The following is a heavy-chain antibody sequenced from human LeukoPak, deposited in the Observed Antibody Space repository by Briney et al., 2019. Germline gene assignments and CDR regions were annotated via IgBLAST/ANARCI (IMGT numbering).Heavy chain of an antibody. D-gene: IGHD3-3*01. Sequence: NPSETLSLTCAVYGGSFSGYYWSWIRQPPGKGLEWIGEINHSGSTNYNPSLKSRVTISVDTSKNQFSLKLSSVTAADTAVYYCARGSLITIFGVVILGNNWFGPWGQGTLVTVSS. CDR3: ARGSLITIFGVVILGNNWFGP. J-gene: IGHJ5*02. V-gene: IGHV4-34*01. CDR1: GGSFSGYY. CDR2: INHSGST.